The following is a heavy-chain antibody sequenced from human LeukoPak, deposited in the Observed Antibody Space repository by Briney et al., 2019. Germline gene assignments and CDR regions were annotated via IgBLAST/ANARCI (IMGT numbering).Heavy chain of an antibody. V-gene: IGHV4-34*01. Sequence: SETLSLTCAVYGGSFSGYYWSWIRQPPGKGLEWIGEINHSGSTNYNPSLKSRVTISVDTSKNQFSLKLSSVTAADTAVYYCASRGSSPEDYWGQGTLATV. CDR1: GGSFSGYY. J-gene: IGHJ4*02. CDR2: INHSGST. D-gene: IGHD1-26*01. CDR3: ASRGSSPEDY.